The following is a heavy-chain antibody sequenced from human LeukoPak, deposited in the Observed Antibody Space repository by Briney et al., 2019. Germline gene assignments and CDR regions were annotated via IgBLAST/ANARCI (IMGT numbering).Heavy chain of an antibody. CDR3: AKEGRPNSGGGYYDY. CDR1: GFTVSSNY. Sequence: HPGGSLRLSCAASGFTVSSNYMSWVRQAPGKGLEWVSVIYSGGSTYYADSVKGRFTISRDNSKNTLYLQMNSLRAEDTAVYYCAKEGRPNSGGGYYDYWGQGTRVTVSS. V-gene: IGHV3-53*01. J-gene: IGHJ4*02. D-gene: IGHD3-22*01. CDR2: IYSGGST.